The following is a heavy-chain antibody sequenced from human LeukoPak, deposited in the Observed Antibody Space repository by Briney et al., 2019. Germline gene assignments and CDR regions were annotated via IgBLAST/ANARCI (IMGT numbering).Heavy chain of an antibody. CDR3: ARVYQSAEYYFDY. J-gene: IGHJ4*02. Sequence: PSETLSLTCTVPGRSLDSYYWSWIRQPPGKGVEGIVYIYYTGSTEYHPSLKSRVTISLVTSKNQFSLKLTSVTAAATAVYYCARVYQSAEYYFDYWGQGNLVSVSS. CDR2: IYYTGST. D-gene: IGHD2-2*01. V-gene: IGHV4-59*13. CDR1: GRSLDSYY.